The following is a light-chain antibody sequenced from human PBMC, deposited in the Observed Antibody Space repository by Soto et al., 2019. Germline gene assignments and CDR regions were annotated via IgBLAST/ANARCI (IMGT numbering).Light chain of an antibody. CDR3: QQYNNWPPYT. V-gene: IGKV3-15*01. Sequence: EIVMTQSPATLSVSPGERATLSCRASQSVSSNLAWYQQKPGQAPRLLIYSASTRATGIPARFSGSGSGTEFTLTISSLQSADFAVYYCQQYNNWPPYTFGQGTKLEIK. J-gene: IGKJ2*01. CDR2: SAS. CDR1: QSVSSN.